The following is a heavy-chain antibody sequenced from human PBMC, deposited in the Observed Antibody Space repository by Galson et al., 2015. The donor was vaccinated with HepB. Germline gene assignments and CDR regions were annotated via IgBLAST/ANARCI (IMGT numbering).Heavy chain of an antibody. CDR2: IYYSGST. CDR1: GGSISSGGYY. J-gene: IGHJ4*02. Sequence: TLSLTCTVSGGSISSGGYYWSWIRQPPGKGLEWIGYIYYSGSTYYNPSLKSRVTISVDTSKNQFSLKLSSVTAADTAVYYCARGTVTPGGCDYWGQGTLVTVSS. V-gene: IGHV4-30-4*01. CDR3: ARGTVTPGGCDY. D-gene: IGHD4-23*01.